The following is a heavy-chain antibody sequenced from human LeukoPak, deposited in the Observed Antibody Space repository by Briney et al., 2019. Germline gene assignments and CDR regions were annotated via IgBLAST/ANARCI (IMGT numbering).Heavy chain of an antibody. Sequence: GGSLRLSCAASGFTFSSYWMSWVRQAPGKGLEWVANIKQDGSEKYYVDSVKGRFTISRDNAKNSLYLQMNSLRAEDTAVYYCARDTVLLPIAVAGTGNDYWGQGTLVTVSS. V-gene: IGHV3-7*01. J-gene: IGHJ4*02. CDR2: IKQDGSEK. CDR1: GFTFSSYW. CDR3: ARDTVLLPIAVAGTGNDY. D-gene: IGHD6-19*01.